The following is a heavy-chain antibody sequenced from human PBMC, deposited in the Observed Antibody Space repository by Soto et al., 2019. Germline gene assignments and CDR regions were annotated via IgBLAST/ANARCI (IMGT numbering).Heavy chain of an antibody. V-gene: IGHV4-61*01. CDR3: ASVKQYGYYFDY. CDR2: IYYSGST. D-gene: IGHD6-19*01. J-gene: IGHJ4*02. Sequence: SETLSLTCTVSGGSVRSGSYYWSWIRQPPGKGLEWIGYIYYSGSTNYNPSLKSRVTISVDTSKNQFSLKLSSVTAADTAVYYCASVKQYGYYFDYWGQGTLVTAPQ. CDR1: GGSVRSGSYY.